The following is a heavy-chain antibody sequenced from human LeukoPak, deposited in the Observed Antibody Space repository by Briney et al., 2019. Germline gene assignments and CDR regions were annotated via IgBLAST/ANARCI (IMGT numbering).Heavy chain of an antibody. CDR3: ARDLSGSYVSDY. CDR1: GFTFSSYG. Sequence: PGSSLKLSCAASGFTFSSYGMHWVRQAPGKGLEWVAVISSDESSEQSADSVKGRFTISRGNSKNMLFLQMDSLRAEDAAVYYCARDLSGSYVSDYWGQGTLVTVSS. CDR2: ISSDESSE. D-gene: IGHD1-26*01. V-gene: IGHV3-30*03. J-gene: IGHJ4*02.